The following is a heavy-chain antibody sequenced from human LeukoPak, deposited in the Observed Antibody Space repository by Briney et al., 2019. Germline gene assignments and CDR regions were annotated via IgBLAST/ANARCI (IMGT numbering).Heavy chain of an antibody. CDR2: IHTSGST. D-gene: IGHD6-13*01. CDR1: GGSISSGSDY. J-gene: IGHJ4*02. CDR3: ASAGSSWYGSVDY. V-gene: IGHV4-61*02. Sequence: PSETLSLTCTVSGGSISSGSDYWPWIRQPAGKGLEWIGRIHTSGSTNYNPSLKSRVTISVDTSKNQFSLKLNSVTAADTAVYYCASAGSSWYGSVDYWGQGTLVTVTS.